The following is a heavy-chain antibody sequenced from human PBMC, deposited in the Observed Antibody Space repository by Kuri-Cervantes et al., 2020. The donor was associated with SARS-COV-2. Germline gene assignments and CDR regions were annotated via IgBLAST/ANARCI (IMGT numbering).Heavy chain of an antibody. CDR2: IIPIFGTA. CDR1: GGTFSSYA. CDR3: ARDPSTYRAAAGYFDY. V-gene: IGHV1-69*13. J-gene: IGHJ4*02. D-gene: IGHD6-13*01. Sequence: SVKVSCKASGGTFSSYAISWVRQAPGQGLEWMGRIIPIFGTANYAQKFQGRVTITADESTSTAYMELSSLRSEDTAVYYCARDPSTYRAAAGYFDYWGQGTLVTVFS.